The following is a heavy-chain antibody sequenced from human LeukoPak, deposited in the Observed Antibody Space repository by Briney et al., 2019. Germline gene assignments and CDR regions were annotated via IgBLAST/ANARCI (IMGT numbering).Heavy chain of an antibody. J-gene: IGHJ4*02. CDR1: GFTFSSYW. CDR3: ARDRAWNYFDY. V-gene: IGHV3-7*01. D-gene: IGHD3-3*01. CDR2: IKQDGSEK. Sequence: GGSLRLSCAASGFTFSSYWMSWVRQAPGKGLEWVANIKQDGSEKYYADSVKGRFTISRDNSKNTLYLQMDSLRAEDTAVYYCARDRAWNYFDYWGQGTLVTVSS.